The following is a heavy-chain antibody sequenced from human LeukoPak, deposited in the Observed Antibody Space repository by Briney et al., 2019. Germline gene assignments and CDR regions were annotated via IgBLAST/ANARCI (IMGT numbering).Heavy chain of an antibody. CDR2: LSGGAVST. J-gene: IGHJ4*02. CDR1: GFTFNTYG. D-gene: IGHD2-15*01. V-gene: IGHV3-23*01. Sequence: GGCLRLSCAASGFTFNTYGMSWVRQAPGKGLEWVSGLSGGAVSTNYADSVKGRFTISRDNSKNTLYLQMNSLRAEDTAIYYCAKSGRYCSGGSCYQEASLDYWGQGTLVTVSS. CDR3: AKSGRYCSGGSCYQEASLDY.